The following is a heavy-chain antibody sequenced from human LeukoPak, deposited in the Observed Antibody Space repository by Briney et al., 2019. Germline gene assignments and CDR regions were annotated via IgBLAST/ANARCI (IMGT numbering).Heavy chain of an antibody. CDR2: INGGNADT. D-gene: IGHD6-19*01. CDR1: GYTFTDFT. Sequence: ASVKVSCKTSGYTFTDFTMHWFRQAPGQRLEWMGCINGGNADTQYSQNFQGRVTITRDTSANTGFMELSSLKSEDTAVYYCASARVAGGFQYFRHWGQGALVTVSS. V-gene: IGHV1-3*01. CDR3: ASARVAGGFQYFRH. J-gene: IGHJ1*01.